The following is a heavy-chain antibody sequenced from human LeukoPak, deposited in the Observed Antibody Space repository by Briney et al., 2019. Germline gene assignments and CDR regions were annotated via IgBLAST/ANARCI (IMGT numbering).Heavy chain of an antibody. V-gene: IGHV1-69*01. CDR3: ARDRRGYDLWYYFDY. Sequence: ASVKVSCKASGGTFSSYAISWVRQAPGQGLEWMGGIIPIFGTANYAQKFQGRVTITADESTSTAYMELSSLRSEDTAVYYCARDRRGYDLWYYFDYWGQGTLVTVSP. CDR1: GGTFSSYA. D-gene: IGHD5-12*01. J-gene: IGHJ4*02. CDR2: IIPIFGTA.